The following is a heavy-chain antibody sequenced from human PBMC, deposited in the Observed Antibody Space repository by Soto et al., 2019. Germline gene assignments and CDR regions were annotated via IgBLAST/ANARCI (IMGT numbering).Heavy chain of an antibody. Sequence: QVQLVQSGAEVKKPGSSVKVSCKASGGTFSSYTISWVRQAPGQGLEWMGRIIPILGIANYAQKFQGXXTXTXXKSTSTAYMELSSLRSEDTAVYYCARGTISDAFDIWGQGTMVTVSS. CDR1: GGTFSSYT. CDR2: IIPILGIA. V-gene: IGHV1-69*02. CDR3: ARGTISDAFDI. J-gene: IGHJ3*02.